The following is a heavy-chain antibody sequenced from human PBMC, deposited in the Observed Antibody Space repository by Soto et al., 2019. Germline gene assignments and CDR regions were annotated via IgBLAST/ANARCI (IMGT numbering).Heavy chain of an antibody. Sequence: EVQLVESGGGLVQPGGSLRLSCTASGFTFSDSWMTWVRQAPGKGLEWVARIKPDESEKKYADSVKGRFSISRDNAKNSMYVQMDSLRGEDTAVYYCVRGGSNYASWGQETLVTVSS. CDR1: GFTFSDSW. CDR2: IKPDESEK. CDR3: VRGGSNYAS. D-gene: IGHD4-4*01. J-gene: IGHJ5*02. V-gene: IGHV3-7*01.